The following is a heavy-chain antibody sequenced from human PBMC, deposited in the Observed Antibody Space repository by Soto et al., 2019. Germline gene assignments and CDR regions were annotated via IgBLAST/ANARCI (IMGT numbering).Heavy chain of an antibody. Sequence: PSETLSLTCGVSGGSLSGATYSWNWNRQPPGKGREWIGYIFPSGTTYYNPSLKSRVTISIDVSKNQFSLSLRSLTAADTAVYYCARSREFDYWSQGTLVTVSS. CDR3: ARSREFDY. J-gene: IGHJ4*02. CDR1: GGSLSGATYS. CDR2: IFPSGTT. V-gene: IGHV4-30-2*01.